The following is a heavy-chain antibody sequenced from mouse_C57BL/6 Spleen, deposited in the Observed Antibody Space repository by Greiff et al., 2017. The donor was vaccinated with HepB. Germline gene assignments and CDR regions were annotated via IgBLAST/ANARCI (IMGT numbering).Heavy chain of an antibody. Sequence: VESGGDLVKPGGSLKLSCAASGFTFSSYGMSWVRQTPDKRLEWVATISSGGSYTYYPDSVKGRFTISRDNAKNTLYLQMSSLKSEDTAMYYCARHDSNFDYWGQGTTLTVSS. CDR2: ISSGGSYT. CDR3: ARHDSNFDY. CDR1: GFTFSSYG. D-gene: IGHD3-2*01. J-gene: IGHJ2*01. V-gene: IGHV5-6*01.